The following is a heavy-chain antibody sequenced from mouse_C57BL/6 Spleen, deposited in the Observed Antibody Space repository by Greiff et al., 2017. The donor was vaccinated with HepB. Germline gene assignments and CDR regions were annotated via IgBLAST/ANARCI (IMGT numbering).Heavy chain of an antibody. Sequence: VKVVESGAELARPGASVKLSCKASGYTFTSYGISWVKQRTGQGLEWIGEIYPRSGNTYYNEKFKGKATLTADKSSSTAYMELRSLTSEDSAVYFCARDYDYDDAMDYWGQGTSVTVSS. D-gene: IGHD2-4*01. J-gene: IGHJ4*01. V-gene: IGHV1-81*01. CDR1: GYTFTSYG. CDR2: IYPRSGNT. CDR3: ARDYDYDDAMDY.